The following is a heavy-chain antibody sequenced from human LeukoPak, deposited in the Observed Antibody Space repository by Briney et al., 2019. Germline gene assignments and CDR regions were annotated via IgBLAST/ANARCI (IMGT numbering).Heavy chain of an antibody. J-gene: IGHJ4*02. V-gene: IGHV3-33*01. CDR1: GFTFSSYG. Sequence: QPGGSLRLSCAASGFTFSSYGMHWVRQAPGKGLEWVAVIWYDGSNKYYADSVKGRFTISRDNSKNTLYLQMNSLRAEDTAVYCCARDQGAGIDYWGQGTLVTVSS. CDR2: IWYDGSNK. D-gene: IGHD6-19*01. CDR3: ARDQGAGIDY.